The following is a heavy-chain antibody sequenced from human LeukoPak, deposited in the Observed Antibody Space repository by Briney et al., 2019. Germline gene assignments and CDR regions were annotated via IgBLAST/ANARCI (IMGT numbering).Heavy chain of an antibody. CDR1: GGSISSGGYS. D-gene: IGHD3-22*01. V-gene: IGHV4-30-2*01. J-gene: IGHJ4*02. Sequence: SETLSLTCAVSGGSISSGGYSWSWIRQPPGKGLEWIGYIYHSGSTYYNPSLKSRVTISVDTSKNQFSLKLSSVTAADTAVYYCARNYDFDYWGQGTLVTVSS. CDR3: ARNYDFDY. CDR2: IYHSGST.